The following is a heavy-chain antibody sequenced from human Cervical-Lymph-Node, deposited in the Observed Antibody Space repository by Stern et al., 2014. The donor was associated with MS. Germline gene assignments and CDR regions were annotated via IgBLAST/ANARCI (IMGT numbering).Heavy chain of an antibody. Sequence: QVQLVQSGAEVKKPGSSGKVSCKASGGTFSNYDINWVRQAPGQGLEWMGGIIPIFGTTYYAQNFQGRVTITADESTSTAYMELSSLRSEDTAVYYCAREYHDNLEGWFDPWGQGTLVTVSS. CDR1: GGTFSNYD. D-gene: IGHD3-22*01. CDR3: AREYHDNLEGWFDP. CDR2: IIPIFGTT. V-gene: IGHV1-69*01. J-gene: IGHJ5*02.